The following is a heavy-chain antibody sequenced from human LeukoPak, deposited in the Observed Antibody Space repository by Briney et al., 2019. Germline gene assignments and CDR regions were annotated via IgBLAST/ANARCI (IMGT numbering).Heavy chain of an antibody. D-gene: IGHD5-12*01. Sequence: ASVKVSCKASGYTFTGYYMHWVQQAPGQGLEWMGWINPNSGGTNYAQKFQGRVTMTRDTSISTAYMELSRLRSDDTAVYYCARVAQVRGYDRRLGAFDIWGQGTMVTVSS. J-gene: IGHJ3*02. CDR1: GYTFTGYY. V-gene: IGHV1-2*02. CDR3: ARVAQVRGYDRRLGAFDI. CDR2: INPNSGGT.